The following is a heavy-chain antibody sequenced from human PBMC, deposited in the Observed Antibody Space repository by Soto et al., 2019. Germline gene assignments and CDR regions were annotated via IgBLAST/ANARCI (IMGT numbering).Heavy chain of an antibody. V-gene: IGHV4-59*01. D-gene: IGHD3-3*01. J-gene: IGHJ4*02. CDR3: ARDNRRYDFWSGYPDPYFDY. Sequence: PSETLSLTCTVSGSSISSYYWSWIRQPPGKGLEWIGYIYYSGSTNYNPSLKSRVTISVDTSKNQFSLKLSSVTAADTAVYYCARDNRRYDFWSGYPDPYFDYWGQGTLVTVSS. CDR2: IYYSGST. CDR1: GSSISSYY.